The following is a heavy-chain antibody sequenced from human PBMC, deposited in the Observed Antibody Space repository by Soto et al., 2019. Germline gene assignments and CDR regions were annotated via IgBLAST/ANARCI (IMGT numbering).Heavy chain of an antibody. CDR1: GFTFSSYA. D-gene: IGHD3-22*01. CDR2: ISGSGGST. CDR3: AKDLVVSGKGLFPVLVN. J-gene: IGHJ4*02. V-gene: IGHV3-23*01. Sequence: GGSLRLSCAASGFTFSSYAMSWVRQAPGKGLEWVSAISGSGGSTYYADSVKGRFTISRDNSKNTLYLQMNSLRAEDTAVYYCAKDLVVSGKGLFPVLVNWGQGTLVTVSS.